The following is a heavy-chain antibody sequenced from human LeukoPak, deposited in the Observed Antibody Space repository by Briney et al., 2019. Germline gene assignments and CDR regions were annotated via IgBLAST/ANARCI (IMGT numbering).Heavy chain of an antibody. D-gene: IGHD5-12*01. CDR3: VKDRPTWPIDY. CDR1: GFTVSSND. J-gene: IGHJ4*02. Sequence: GGSLRLSCAASGFTVSSNDMSWVRQAPGKGLEWVSSIGSSGVTTYYADSVKGRFTISRDNSRNTLYLQMDSLRDDDTAVYYCVKDRPTWPIDYWGQGTLVTVSS. V-gene: IGHV3-23*01. CDR2: IGSSGVTT.